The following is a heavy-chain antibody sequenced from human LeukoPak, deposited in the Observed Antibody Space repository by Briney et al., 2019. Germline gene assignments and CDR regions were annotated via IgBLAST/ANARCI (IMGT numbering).Heavy chain of an antibody. D-gene: IGHD3-9*01. Sequence: ASVKVSCKTSGYTFTDYYIHWVRQAPGQGLESMGWINPKIGGTNYAPRFQGRVSMTSDTSITTAYMQLRRVTSDDTAVYYCARDSSRRPQKYDIATSFSTENGGQGTLVAVSS. CDR3: ARDSSRRPQKYDIATSFSTEN. V-gene: IGHV1-2*02. J-gene: IGHJ4*02. CDR1: GYTFTDYY. CDR2: INPKIGGT.